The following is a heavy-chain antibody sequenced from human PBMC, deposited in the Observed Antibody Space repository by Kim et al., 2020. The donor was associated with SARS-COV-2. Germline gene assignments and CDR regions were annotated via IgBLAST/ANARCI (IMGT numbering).Heavy chain of an antibody. CDR2: ISGSGGST. D-gene: IGHD2-15*01. CDR3: AKDGGPPTYYYYGMDV. V-gene: IGHV3-23*01. CDR1: RFTFSTYA. J-gene: IGHJ6*02. Sequence: GGSLRLSCAASRFTFSTYAMSWVRQAPGKGLEWVSGISGSGGSTYYADSVKGRFTISRDNSKNTLYLQMNSLRAEDTAVYYCAKDGGPPTYYYYGMDVWGQGTTVTVSS.